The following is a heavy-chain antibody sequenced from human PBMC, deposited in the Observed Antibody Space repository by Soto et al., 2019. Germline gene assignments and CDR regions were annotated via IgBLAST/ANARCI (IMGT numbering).Heavy chain of an antibody. J-gene: IGHJ6*02. CDR1: GYSFTDYH. D-gene: IGHD2-8*01. V-gene: IGHV1-2*04. Sequence: GASVKATCKASGYSFTDYHIHWVRQAPGQGLEWLGRINPKSGGTSTAQKFQGWVTMTTDTSISTASMELTRLTSDDTAIYYCARGDSTDCSIGVCSFFYNHDMDVCGQGTTVIVSS. CDR3: ARGDSTDCSIGVCSFFYNHDMDV. CDR2: INPKSGGT.